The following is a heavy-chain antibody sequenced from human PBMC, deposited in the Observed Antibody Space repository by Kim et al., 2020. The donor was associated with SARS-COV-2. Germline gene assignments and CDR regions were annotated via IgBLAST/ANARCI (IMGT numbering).Heavy chain of an antibody. Sequence: SVKVSCKASGGTFSSYAISWVRQAPGQGLEWMGGIIPIFGTANYAQKFQGRVTITADESTSTAYMELSSLRSEDTAVYYCARDELERRLHYYYGMDVWGPGTTVTVSS. CDR1: GGTFSSYA. D-gene: IGHD1-1*01. CDR3: ARDELERRLHYYYGMDV. V-gene: IGHV1-69*13. J-gene: IGHJ6*02. CDR2: IIPIFGTA.